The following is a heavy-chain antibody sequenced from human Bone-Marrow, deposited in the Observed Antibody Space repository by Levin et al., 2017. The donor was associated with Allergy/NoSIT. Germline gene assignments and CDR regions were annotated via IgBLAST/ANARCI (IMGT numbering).Heavy chain of an antibody. CDR3: ARDWMSSGFDH. J-gene: IGHJ4*02. CDR2: INGGDDYT. D-gene: IGHD3-10*01. CDR1: GYTFSEYA. V-gene: IGHV1-3*01. Sequence: TGGSLRLSCKTSGYTFSEYAIHWIRQAPGQGLECMGWINGGDDYTKYSQKFQDRVTITKDTSASTVYMEVTSLRSEDTAVYYCARDWMSSGFDHWGQGTQVTVSS.